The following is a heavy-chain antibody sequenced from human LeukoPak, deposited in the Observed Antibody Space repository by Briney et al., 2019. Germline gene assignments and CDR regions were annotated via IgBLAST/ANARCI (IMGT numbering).Heavy chain of an antibody. CDR1: GFIFSSYS. D-gene: IGHD2-2*01. V-gene: IGHV3-64*02. Sequence: GGSLRLSCAASGFIFSSYSFHWVRQAPGKGLEYVSAINENGDSTYYADSVKGRFTISRDNSKNTLYLQMNSLRAEDTAVYYCARIIVVVPAANTARDYWGQGTLVTVSS. CDR2: INENGDST. CDR3: ARIIVVVPAANTARDY. J-gene: IGHJ4*02.